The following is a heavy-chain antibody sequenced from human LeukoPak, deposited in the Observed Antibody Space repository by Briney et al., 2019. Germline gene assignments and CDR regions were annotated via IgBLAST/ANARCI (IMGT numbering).Heavy chain of an antibody. J-gene: IGHJ3*02. CDR2: ISSSSSYI. D-gene: IGHD6-19*01. CDR3: ARGIAVAGSSRRAFDI. V-gene: IGHV3-21*01. CDR1: GFTFSSYS. Sequence: PGGSLRLSCAASGFTFSSYSMNWVRQAPGKGLERVSSISSSSSYIYYADSVKGRFTISRDNAKNSLYLQMNSLRAEDTAVYYCARGIAVAGSSRRAFDIWGQGTMVTVSS.